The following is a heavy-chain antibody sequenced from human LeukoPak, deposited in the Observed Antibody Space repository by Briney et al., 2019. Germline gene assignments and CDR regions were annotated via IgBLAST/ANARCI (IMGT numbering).Heavy chain of an antibody. CDR3: ARRDDSSGYYFDY. Sequence: GESLKISCKGSGYSFASYWIGWVRQMPGKGLEWMGTIYPGDSDTRYSPSFQGQVTISADKSISTAYLQWSSLKASDTAMYYCARRDDSSGYYFDYWGQGTLVTVSS. J-gene: IGHJ4*02. V-gene: IGHV5-51*01. D-gene: IGHD3-22*01. CDR2: IYPGDSDT. CDR1: GYSFASYW.